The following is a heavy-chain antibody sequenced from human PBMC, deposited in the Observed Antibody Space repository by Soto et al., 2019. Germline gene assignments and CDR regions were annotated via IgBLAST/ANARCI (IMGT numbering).Heavy chain of an antibody. CDR1: GFTFSSYA. J-gene: IGHJ5*02. CDR2: ISGSGGST. D-gene: IGHD4-17*01. V-gene: IGHV3-23*01. CDR3: AKDRDYGDYGAYWFDP. Sequence: EVQLLESGGGLVQPGGSLRLSCAASGFTFSSYAMSWVRQAPGKGLEWVSAISGSGGSTYYADSVKGRFTISRDNSKNTLYLQMNSLRAEDTAVYYCAKDRDYGDYGAYWFDPWGQGTLVTVSS.